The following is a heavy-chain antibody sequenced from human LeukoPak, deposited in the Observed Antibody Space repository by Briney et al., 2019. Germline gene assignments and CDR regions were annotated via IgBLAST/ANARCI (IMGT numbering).Heavy chain of an antibody. J-gene: IGHJ4*02. V-gene: IGHV4-38-2*02. D-gene: IGHD3-10*01. CDR2: IYHSGNS. Sequence: SETLSLTCTVSTYSISSGYYWGWIRRPPGKGLEWIGSIYHSGNSYYNPSLESRVTISVDMSKNQFSLKLTSVTAADTAVYYCARRPPVYYSGSGSYYNGGFDYWGQGTLVTVSS. CDR1: TYSISSGYY. CDR3: ARRPPVYYSGSGSYYNGGFDY.